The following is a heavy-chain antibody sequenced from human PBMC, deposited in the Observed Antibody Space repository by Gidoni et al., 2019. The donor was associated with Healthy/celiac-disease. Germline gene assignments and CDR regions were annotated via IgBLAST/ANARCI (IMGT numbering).Heavy chain of an antibody. CDR2: ISWNSGSI. J-gene: IGHJ4*02. V-gene: IGHV3-9*01. D-gene: IGHD3-3*01. Sequence: EVQLVESGGGLVQPGRSLRLSCAASGFPFDVYAMPWVRQAPGKGLGWVSGISWNSGSIGYADSVKGRFTISRDNAKNSLYLQMNSLRAEDTALYYCAKDYGAGTTRALERLFDYWGQGTLVTVSS. CDR3: AKDYGAGTTRALERLFDY. CDR1: GFPFDVYA.